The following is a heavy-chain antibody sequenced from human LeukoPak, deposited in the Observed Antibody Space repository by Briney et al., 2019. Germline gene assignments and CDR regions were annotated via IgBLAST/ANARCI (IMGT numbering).Heavy chain of an antibody. CDR2: IRSSTSYK. Sequence: PGGSLRLSCAASGFILSSYSMNWVRQAPGKGLDWVASIRSSTSYKYYADSVKGGFTISRDNAKKSLYLQMNSLRAEDTAIYYCVRDNWYSSSWVFDSWGQGTLVTVSS. CDR1: GFILSSYS. D-gene: IGHD6-13*01. V-gene: IGHV3-21*01. J-gene: IGHJ4*02. CDR3: VRDNWYSSSWVFDS.